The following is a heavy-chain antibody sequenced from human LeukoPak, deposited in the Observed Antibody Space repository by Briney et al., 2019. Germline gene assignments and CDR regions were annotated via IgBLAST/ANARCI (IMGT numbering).Heavy chain of an antibody. J-gene: IGHJ4*02. Sequence: GGSLRLSCAASGFTFSSYWMSWVRQAPGKGLEWVANIKQDGSEKYYVDSVKGRFTISRDNAKNSLYLQMNSLRAEGTAVYYCARDYYDSSGYQYYFDYWGQRTLVTVSS. V-gene: IGHV3-7*01. CDR2: IKQDGSEK. CDR1: GFTFSSYW. D-gene: IGHD3-22*01. CDR3: ARDYYDSSGYQYYFDY.